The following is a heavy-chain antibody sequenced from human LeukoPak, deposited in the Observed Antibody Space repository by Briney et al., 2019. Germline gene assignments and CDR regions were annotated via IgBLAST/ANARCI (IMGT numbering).Heavy chain of an antibody. V-gene: IGHV3-20*04. J-gene: IGHJ4*02. CDR1: GFTFDDFG. CDR3: ARWELSGRVMERLSWIDH. CDR2: INWNGGDT. Sequence: GGSLRLSCAASGFTFDDFGMTWVRQAPGKGLEWVSGINWNGGDTGYADSVKGRFTISRDNAKKILYLQMNSLRVEDTAVYYCARWELSGRVMERLSWIDHWGQGALDTVSS. D-gene: IGHD3-16*02.